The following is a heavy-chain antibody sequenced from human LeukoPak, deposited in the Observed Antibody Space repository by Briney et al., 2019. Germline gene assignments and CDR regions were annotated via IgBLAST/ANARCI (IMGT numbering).Heavy chain of an antibody. V-gene: IGHV1-46*01. CDR1: GYTFTSYY. Sequence: GASVKVSCTASGYTFTSYYMHWVRQAPGQGLEWMGIINPSGGSTSYAQKFQGRVTMTRDTSTSTVYMELSSLRSEDTAVYYCARDVPITIFGVGPFYYGMDVWGQGTTVTVSS. D-gene: IGHD3-3*01. J-gene: IGHJ6*02. CDR3: ARDVPITIFGVGPFYYGMDV. CDR2: INPSGGST.